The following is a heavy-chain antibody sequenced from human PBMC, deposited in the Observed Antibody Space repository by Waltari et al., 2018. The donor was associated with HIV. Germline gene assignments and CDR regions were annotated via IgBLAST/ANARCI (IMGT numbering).Heavy chain of an antibody. J-gene: IGHJ4*02. D-gene: IGHD6-19*01. CDR2: IRSDTDTI. V-gene: IGHV3-11*01. CDR3: ARLKYSSGFFDY. CDR1: GLTFSAYY. Sequence: QVQLVESGGGLVNPGGSLRLSCARSGLTFSAYYLTWIRQAPGKGLEWVSYIRSDTDTIYYADSVKGRFTISRDNAKNSLYLQMNRLSVEDTAVYYCARLKYSSGFFDYWGQGALVTVSS.